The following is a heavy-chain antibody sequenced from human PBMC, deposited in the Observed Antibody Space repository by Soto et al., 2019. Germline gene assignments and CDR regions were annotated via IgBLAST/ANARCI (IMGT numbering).Heavy chain of an antibody. Sequence: GGSLRLSCAASGFTFSSYGMHWVRQAPGKGLEWVAVIWYDGSNKYYADSVKGRFTISRDNSKNTLYLQMNSLRAEDTAVYYCARDPARYCSGGSCYSGFDYWAREPWSPSPQ. J-gene: IGHJ4*02. D-gene: IGHD2-15*01. CDR1: GFTFSSYG. CDR2: IWYDGSNK. V-gene: IGHV3-33*01. CDR3: ARDPARYCSGGSCYSGFDY.